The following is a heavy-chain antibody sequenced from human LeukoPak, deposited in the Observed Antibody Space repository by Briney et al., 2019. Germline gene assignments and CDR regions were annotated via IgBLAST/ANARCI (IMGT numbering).Heavy chain of an antibody. CDR2: INPSGGST. V-gene: IGHV1-46*01. D-gene: IGHD1-26*01. J-gene: IGHJ4*02. Sequence: GASVKVSCKASGYTFTSYYMHWVRQAPGQGLEWMGIINPSGGSTSYAQKFQGRVTMTRDMSTSTVYMELSSLRSEDTAVYYCARSKSSVGARAVFDYWGQGTLVTVSS. CDR1: GYTFTSYY. CDR3: ARSKSSVGARAVFDY.